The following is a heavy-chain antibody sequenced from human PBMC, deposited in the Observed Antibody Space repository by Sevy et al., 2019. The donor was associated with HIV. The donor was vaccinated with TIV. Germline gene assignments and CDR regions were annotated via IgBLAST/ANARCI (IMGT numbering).Heavy chain of an antibody. CDR3: ARAPSGSQGPGQYFHH. CDR1: GYTFTNYH. D-gene: IGHD1-26*01. J-gene: IGHJ1*01. Sequence: ASVKVSCKASGYTFTNYHITWVRQAPGQGLEWTGWITPNNGNTNYARRLQGRVTMTTDTSTATAYMELRNLRSDDTAVYFCARAPSGSQGPGQYFHHWSQGTLVTVSS. V-gene: IGHV1-18*01. CDR2: ITPNNGNT.